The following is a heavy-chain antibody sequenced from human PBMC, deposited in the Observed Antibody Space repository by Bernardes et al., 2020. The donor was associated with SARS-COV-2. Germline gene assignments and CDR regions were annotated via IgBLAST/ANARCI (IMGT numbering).Heavy chain of an antibody. V-gene: IGHV3-23*01. CDR3: AKGSGSYYYFDY. CDR2: ISVIVVST. J-gene: IGHJ4*02. D-gene: IGHD1-26*01. CDR1: VFTFSSYV. Sequence: GGSLRLSCLASVFTFSSYVMRCVRQAPGKVLEWVSCISVIVVSTSYADSVTGRFTISKDNSKNTLYLQMNSLRAEDTAIYYCAKGSGSYYYFDYWGQGTLVTVS.